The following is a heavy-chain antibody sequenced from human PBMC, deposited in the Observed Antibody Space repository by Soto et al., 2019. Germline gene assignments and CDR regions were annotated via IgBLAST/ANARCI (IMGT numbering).Heavy chain of an antibody. J-gene: IGHJ4*02. CDR2: ISAYNGNT. CDR3: ARVARYFDSLDY. V-gene: IGHV1-18*01. D-gene: IGHD3-9*01. Sequence: GAPVKGSCKASGYTFTIYGISWVRQAPGQGPEWMGWISAYNGNTNYAQKLQGRVTMTTDTSTSTAYMELRSLRSDDTAVYYCARVARYFDSLDYWGQGTLVTVSS. CDR1: GYTFTIYG.